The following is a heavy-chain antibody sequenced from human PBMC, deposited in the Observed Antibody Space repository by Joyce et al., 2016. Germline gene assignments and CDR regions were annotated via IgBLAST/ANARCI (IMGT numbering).Heavy chain of an antibody. CDR1: GSTFSSSS. J-gene: IGHJ6*02. CDR3: ARGGISYYYAMDV. CDR2: ISGTSYYI. D-gene: IGHD3-16*01. V-gene: IGHV3-21*01. Sequence: QLVESGGGVVKPGGSLRLSCEASGSTFSSSSMSWFRPAAGKGREWVAAISGTSYYIFHAETVRGRFTVSRDNAKKTLYLQMNSLRAEDSAVFYCARGGISYYYAMDVWGQGTTVTVSS.